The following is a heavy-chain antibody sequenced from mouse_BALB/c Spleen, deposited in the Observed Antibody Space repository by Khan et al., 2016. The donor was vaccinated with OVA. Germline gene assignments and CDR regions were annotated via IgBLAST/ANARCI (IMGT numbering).Heavy chain of an antibody. CDR2: FSPGNGDI. Sequence: QVQLQQSDAELVKPGASVKISCKASGYTFTDHAIHWVKQKPEQGLEWIGCFSPGNGDIKYNEKFKGKATLTADKSSSTAYMQLHSLTSEDSAVYFCERSDYYGNVYVIDYWGQGTAVTVSS. CDR3: ERSDYYGNVYVIDY. D-gene: IGHD2-1*01. CDR1: GYTFTDHA. J-gene: IGHJ4*01. V-gene: IGHV1S53*02.